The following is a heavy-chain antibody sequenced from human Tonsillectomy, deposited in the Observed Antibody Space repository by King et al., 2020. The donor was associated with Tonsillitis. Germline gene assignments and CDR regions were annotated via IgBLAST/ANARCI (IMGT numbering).Heavy chain of an antibody. CDR3: ARAVGYNFGTWHYFDY. Sequence: VQLQESGPGLVKSSETLSLTCTVSGGSISSYYWNWIRQPPGKGLEWIGYIYYSGSTNYNPSLTSRVTISVDTSKKQFSLTVSSVTAADTAVYYCARAVGYNFGTWHYFDYWGQGTLVTVSS. CDR2: IYYSGST. J-gene: IGHJ4*02. CDR1: GGSISSYY. V-gene: IGHV4-59*01. D-gene: IGHD5-24*01.